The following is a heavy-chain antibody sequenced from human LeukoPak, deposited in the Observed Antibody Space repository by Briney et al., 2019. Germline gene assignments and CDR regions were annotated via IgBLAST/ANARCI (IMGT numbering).Heavy chain of an antibody. CDR1: GGSFSGYY. D-gene: IGHD6-13*01. V-gene: IGHV4-34*01. J-gene: IGHJ4*02. Sequence: SETLSLTCAVSGGSFSGYYWSWIRQPPGKGLEWIGEINHSGSTNYNPSLKSRVTISVDTSKNQFSLKLSSVTAADTAVYYCARGRSSWYGAYYFDYWGQGTLVTVSS. CDR2: INHSGST. CDR3: ARGRSSWYGAYYFDY.